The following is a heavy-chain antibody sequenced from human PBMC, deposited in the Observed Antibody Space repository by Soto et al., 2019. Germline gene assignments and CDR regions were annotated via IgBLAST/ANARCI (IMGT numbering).Heavy chain of an antibody. CDR3: ARVATAMTYDF. V-gene: IGHV3-30*04. CDR2: ISNDGRRK. CDR1: GFSLSTNT. J-gene: IGHJ4*02. D-gene: IGHD2-15*01. Sequence: GGSLRLSCAASGFSLSTNTMHWDRQVPGKGLEWVASISNDGRRKYYADFVKGRFTISRDTANNILYLEMNSLRAEDTSLYYCARVATAMTYDFWGQGTQVTVSS.